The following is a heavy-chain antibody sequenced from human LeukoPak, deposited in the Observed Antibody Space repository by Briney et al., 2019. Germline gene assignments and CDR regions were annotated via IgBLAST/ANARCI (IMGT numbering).Heavy chain of an antibody. CDR1: GFTFSNYE. Sequence: GGSLRLSCAASGFTFSNYEMNWVRQAPGKGLEWVSYISSSGSAKYYADSVKGRFTMSRDNVKNSLYLQMNSLRAEDTAVYYCARDAGAYDSSGYFRENYYYGMDVWGQGTTVTVSS. CDR2: ISSSGSAK. CDR3: ARDAGAYDSSGYFRENYYYGMDV. V-gene: IGHV3-48*03. D-gene: IGHD3-22*01. J-gene: IGHJ6*02.